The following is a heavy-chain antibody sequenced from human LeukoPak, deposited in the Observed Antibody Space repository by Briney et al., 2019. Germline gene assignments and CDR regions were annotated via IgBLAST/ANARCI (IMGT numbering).Heavy chain of an antibody. V-gene: IGHV4-39*07. J-gene: IGHJ4*02. CDR2: VHYSGAT. CDR1: GGSITSDAYY. CDR3: AREKEQDFYGSGTYYWEPQFDY. Sequence: PSETLSLTCTVSGGSITSDAYYWGWIRQPPGKGLEWIASVHYSGATYYNPSLKSRVTMSVDTSKNQFSLKLSSVTAADTAVYYCAREKEQDFYGSGTYYWEPQFDYWGQGTLVTVSS. D-gene: IGHD3-10*01.